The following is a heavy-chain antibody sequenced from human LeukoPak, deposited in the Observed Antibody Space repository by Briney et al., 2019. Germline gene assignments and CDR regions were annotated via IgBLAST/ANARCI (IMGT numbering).Heavy chain of an antibody. CDR2: INPNSGGT. J-gene: IGHJ4*02. Sequence: ASVKVSCKASGYTFTGHYMHWVRQAPGQGLEWTGWINPNSGGTSYAQRFQGRVTMTRDTSISTAYMELSRLTSDDTAVYYCANVVAGVTCDYWGQGTLVTVSS. V-gene: IGHV1-2*02. D-gene: IGHD2-15*01. CDR1: GYTFTGHY. CDR3: ANVVAGVTCDY.